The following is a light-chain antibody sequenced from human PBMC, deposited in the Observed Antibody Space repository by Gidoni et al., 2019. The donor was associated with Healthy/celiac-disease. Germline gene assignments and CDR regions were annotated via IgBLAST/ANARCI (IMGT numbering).Light chain of an antibody. CDR2: DAS. Sequence: EIVLPQSPAPLSLSPGERATLSCRASQSVSSYLAWYQQKPGQAPRLLIYDASNRATGIPARFSGSGSGTDFTLTISSLEPEDFAVYYCQQRSNWPAFGQGTKVEIK. CDR3: QQRSNWPA. CDR1: QSVSSY. V-gene: IGKV3-11*01. J-gene: IGKJ1*01.